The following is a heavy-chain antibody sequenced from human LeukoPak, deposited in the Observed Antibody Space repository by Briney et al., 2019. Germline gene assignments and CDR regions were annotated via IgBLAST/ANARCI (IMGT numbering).Heavy chain of an antibody. CDR1: GGSISSYY. V-gene: IGHV4-59*06. Sequence: PSETLSLTCTVAGGSISSYYWSWIRQPPGKGLEWIGYIYYSGSTYYNPSLKSRVTISLDTSKNQFSLTLRYVTDANTAVYYCARRAAALQTRYQWLPPSYWYFDLWGRGTLVTVSS. J-gene: IGHJ2*01. CDR2: IYYSGST. D-gene: IGHD6-13*01. CDR3: ARRAAALQTRYQWLPPSYWYFDL.